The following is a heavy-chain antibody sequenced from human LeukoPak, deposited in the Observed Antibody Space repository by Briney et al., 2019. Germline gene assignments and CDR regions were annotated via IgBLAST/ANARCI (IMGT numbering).Heavy chain of an antibody. CDR2: ISYDGSNK. CDR3: AKGHYYGSGSLDY. CDR1: GFTFSNYA. D-gene: IGHD3-10*01. V-gene: IGHV3-30*04. J-gene: IGHJ4*02. Sequence: GGSLRLSCAGSGFTFSNYAMNWVRQAPGQGLEWMAFISYDGSNKYYADSVKGRFTISRDNSKNTLYVQMNSLRAEDTAVYYCAKGHYYGSGSLDYWGQGTLVTVSS.